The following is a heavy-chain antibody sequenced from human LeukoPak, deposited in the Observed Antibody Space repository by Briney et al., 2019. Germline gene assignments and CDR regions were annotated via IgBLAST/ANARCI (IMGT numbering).Heavy chain of an antibody. J-gene: IGHJ4*02. V-gene: IGHV4-30-4*01. CDR1: GGSISSGDYY. CDR3: AREIRYDCVWGSYRQRSGSDY. D-gene: IGHD3-16*02. CDR2: IYYSGST. Sequence: PSETLSLTCTVSGGSISSGDYYWSWIRQPPGKGLEWIGYIYYSGSTQYNPFLKSRVTISVDTSKNQFSLKLSSVTAADTAVYYCAREIRYDCVWGSYRQRSGSDYWGQGTLVTVSS.